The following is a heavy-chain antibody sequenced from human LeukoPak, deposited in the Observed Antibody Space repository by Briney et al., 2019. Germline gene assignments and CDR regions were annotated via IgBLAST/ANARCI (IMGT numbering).Heavy chain of an antibody. CDR1: GGSISGSNYY. V-gene: IGHV4-39*06. Sequence: SETLSLTCTVSGGSISGSNYYWGWIRQSPGKGLEWIGSIYYRGSINYNPSLKRRVTISVDTSKNQFTLGLTSVTAADTAIYYCARENYGDYVFDFWGQGTLVTVSS. D-gene: IGHD4-17*01. J-gene: IGHJ4*02. CDR2: IYYRGSI. CDR3: ARENYGDYVFDF.